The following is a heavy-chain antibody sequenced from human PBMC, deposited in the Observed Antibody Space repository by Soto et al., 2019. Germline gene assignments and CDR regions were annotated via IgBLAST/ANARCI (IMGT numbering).Heavy chain of an antibody. CDR2: TYYRSKWYN. CDR3: ARALTTVTTSGQYFD. V-gene: IGHV6-1*01. Sequence: SPTLSLPCAISGDRVSSTSAAWTWIRQSPSRGLEWLGRTYYRSKWYNDYAVSVKSRITINPDTSKNQFSLQLNSVTPEDTAVYYCARALTTVTTSGQYFDWGQGTLVTVSS. CDR1: GDRVSSTSAA. D-gene: IGHD4-17*01. J-gene: IGHJ4*02.